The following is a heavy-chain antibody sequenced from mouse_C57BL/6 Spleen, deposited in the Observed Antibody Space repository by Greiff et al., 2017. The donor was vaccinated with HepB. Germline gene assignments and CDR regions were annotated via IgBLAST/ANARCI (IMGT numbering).Heavy chain of an antibody. CDR3: ARIYYGNYVLFDY. D-gene: IGHD2-1*01. CDR1: GFTFSSYG. CDR2: ISSGGSYT. J-gene: IGHJ2*01. V-gene: IGHV5-6*01. Sequence: EVQGVESGGDLVKPGGSLKLSCAASGFTFSSYGMSWVRQTPDKRLEWVATISSGGSYTYYPDSVKGRFTISRDNAKNTLYLQMSSLKSEDTAMYYCARIYYGNYVLFDYWGQGTTLTVSS.